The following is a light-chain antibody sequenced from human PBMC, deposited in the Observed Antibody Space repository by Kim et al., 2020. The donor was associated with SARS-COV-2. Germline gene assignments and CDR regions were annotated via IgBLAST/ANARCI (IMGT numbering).Light chain of an antibody. Sequence: SASTGDRVTITCRASQGISSYLAWYQQKPGKAPKLLIYAASTLQSGVPSRFSGSGSGTDFTLTISCLQSEDFATYYCQQYYSYPWTFGQGTKLEI. CDR1: QGISSY. V-gene: IGKV1-8*01. J-gene: IGKJ1*01. CDR3: QQYYSYPWT. CDR2: AAS.